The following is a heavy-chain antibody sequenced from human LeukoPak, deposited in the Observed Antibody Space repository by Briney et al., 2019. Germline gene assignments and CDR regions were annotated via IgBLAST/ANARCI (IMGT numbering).Heavy chain of an antibody. CDR3: ARGRALSSGWYHDAFDI. D-gene: IGHD6-19*01. CDR1: GGTFSSYA. V-gene: IGHV1-69*13. Sequence: ASVKVSCKASGGTFSSYAISWVRQAPGQGLEWMGGIIPIFGTANYAQKFQGRVTITADESTSTAYMELSSLRSEDTAVYYCARGRALSSGWYHDAFDIWGQGTMVTVSS. J-gene: IGHJ3*02. CDR2: IIPIFGTA.